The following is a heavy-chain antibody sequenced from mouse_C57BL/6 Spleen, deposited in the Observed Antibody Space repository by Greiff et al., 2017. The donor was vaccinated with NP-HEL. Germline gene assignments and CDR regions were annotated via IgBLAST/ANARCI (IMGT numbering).Heavy chain of an antibody. D-gene: IGHD2-4*01. Sequence: EVHLVESGGGLVKPGGSLKLSCAASGFTFSDYGMHWVRQAPEKGLEWVAYISSGSSTIYYADTVKGRFTISRDNAKNTLFLQMTSLRSEDTAMYYCARYYDYDDAMDYWGQGTSVTVSS. CDR1: GFTFSDYG. CDR2: ISSGSSTI. CDR3: ARYYDYDDAMDY. V-gene: IGHV5-17*01. J-gene: IGHJ4*01.